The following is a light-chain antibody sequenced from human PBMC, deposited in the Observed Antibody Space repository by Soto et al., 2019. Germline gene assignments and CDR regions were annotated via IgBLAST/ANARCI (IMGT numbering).Light chain of an antibody. V-gene: IGKV3-20*01. J-gene: IGKJ2*01. Sequence: EIVLTQSPGTLSVSPGERATLSCRASQIVSSNYLAWYQQKPGQAPRLLIYGASSRATGIPDRFSGSGSGTDFTLSISRLEPDDFAVYYCQQYVCPPPYTFGQGTKLEIK. CDR3: QQYVCPPPYT. CDR2: GAS. CDR1: QIVSSNY.